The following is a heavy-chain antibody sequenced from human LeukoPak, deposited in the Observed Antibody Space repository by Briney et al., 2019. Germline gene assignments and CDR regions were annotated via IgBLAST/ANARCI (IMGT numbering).Heavy chain of an antibody. D-gene: IGHD4-23*01. CDR1: GYTFTGYY. Sequence: ASVKVSCKASGYTFTGYYMHWVRQAPGQGLEWMGWINPNSGGTNYAQKFQGWVTMTRDTSISTAYMELSRLRSDDTAVYYCARDQASGNSDYYGMDVWGQGTTVTVSS. J-gene: IGHJ6*02. CDR3: ARDQASGNSDYYGMDV. CDR2: INPNSGGT. V-gene: IGHV1-2*04.